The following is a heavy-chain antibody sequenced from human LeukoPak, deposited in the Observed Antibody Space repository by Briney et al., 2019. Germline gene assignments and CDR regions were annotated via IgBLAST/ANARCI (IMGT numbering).Heavy chain of an antibody. Sequence: GESLKNSCKGSGYSFTSYWIGSVRQMPGKGLEWMGLIYPGDSDTRYSPSFQGQVTISADKSISTAYLQWSSLKASDTAMYYCARRPPELYSYAFDIWGQGTMVTVSS. J-gene: IGHJ3*02. CDR3: ARRPPELYSYAFDI. CDR2: IYPGDSDT. D-gene: IGHD5-18*01. V-gene: IGHV5-51*01. CDR1: GYSFTSYW.